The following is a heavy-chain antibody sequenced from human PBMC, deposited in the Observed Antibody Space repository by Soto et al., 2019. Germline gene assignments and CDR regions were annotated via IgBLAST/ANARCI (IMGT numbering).Heavy chain of an antibody. V-gene: IGHV3-11*01. D-gene: IGHD3-3*01. CDR3: ARVERGITIFGVVIPPFDY. CDR2: ISSSGSTI. Sequence: GRSLRLSCAASGFTFSDYYMSRIRQAPGKGLEWVSYISSSGSTIYYADSVKGRFTISRDNAKNSLYLQMNSLRAEDTAVYYCARVERGITIFGVVIPPFDYWGQGTLVTVSS. CDR1: GFTFSDYY. J-gene: IGHJ4*02.